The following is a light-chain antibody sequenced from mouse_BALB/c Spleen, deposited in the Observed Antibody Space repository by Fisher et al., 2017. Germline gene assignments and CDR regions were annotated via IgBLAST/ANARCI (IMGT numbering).Light chain of an antibody. V-gene: IGKV4-57*01. CDR3: QQWSSNPLT. Sequence: IVLTQSTAIMSASLGEEITLTCSASSSVSYMHWYQQKSGTSPKLWIYSTSNLASGVPARFSGSGSGTSYSLTISRMEAEDAATYYCQQWSSNPLTFGAGTKLELK. J-gene: IGKJ5*01. CDR1: SSVSY. CDR2: STS.